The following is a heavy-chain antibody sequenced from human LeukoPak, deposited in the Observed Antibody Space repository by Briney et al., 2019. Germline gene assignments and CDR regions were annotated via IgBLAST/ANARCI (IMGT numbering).Heavy chain of an antibody. J-gene: IGHJ4*02. CDR3: ARDLRVTRRDGYNYGY. V-gene: IGHV1-2*02. CDR1: GYTFTGYY. D-gene: IGHD5-24*01. CDR2: IKPNSGGT. Sequence: ASVKVSCKASGYTFTGYYMHWVRQAPGQGLEWMGWIKPNSGGTNYAQKFQGRVTMTRDTSISTAYMELSRLRSDDTAVYYCARDLRVTRRDGYNYGYWGQGTLVTVSS.